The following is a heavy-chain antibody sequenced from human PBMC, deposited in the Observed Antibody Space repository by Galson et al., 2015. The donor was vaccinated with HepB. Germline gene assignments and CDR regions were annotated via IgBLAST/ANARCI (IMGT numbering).Heavy chain of an antibody. D-gene: IGHD6-13*01. Sequence: SVKVSCKASGYTFTGYYMHWVRQAPGQGLEWMGWINPNSGGTNYAQKFQGWVTMTRDTSISTAYMELSRLRSDDTAVYYCARARPHLRAAAGTGGWFDPWGQGTLVTVSS. CDR2: INPNSGGT. J-gene: IGHJ5*02. CDR1: GYTFTGYY. CDR3: ARARPHLRAAAGTGGWFDP. V-gene: IGHV1-2*04.